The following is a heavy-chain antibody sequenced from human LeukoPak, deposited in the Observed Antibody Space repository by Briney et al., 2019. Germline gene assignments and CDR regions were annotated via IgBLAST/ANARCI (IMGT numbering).Heavy chain of an antibody. D-gene: IGHD6-19*01. V-gene: IGHV2-5*02. CDR3: ARRGGGGCFDY. J-gene: IGHJ4*02. Sequence: ESGPTLVKPTQTLTLTCTFSGFSLTTTGVGVGWVRQPPVKALEWLALIYWDDEKRYSPSLKSRLTITKDTSKNQVVLTMTNMDPVDTATYYCARRGGGGCFDYWGQGTLVTVSS. CDR1: GFSLTTTGVG. CDR2: IYWDDEK.